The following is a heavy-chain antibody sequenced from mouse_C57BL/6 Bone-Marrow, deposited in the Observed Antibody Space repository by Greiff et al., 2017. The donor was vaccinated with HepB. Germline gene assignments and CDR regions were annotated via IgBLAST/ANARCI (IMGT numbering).Heavy chain of an antibody. CDR1: GYTFTDYY. V-gene: IGHV1-75*01. CDR2: IFPGSGST. D-gene: IGHD1-1*01. Sequence: VKLMESGPELVKPGASVKISCKASGYTFTDYYINWVKQRPGQGLEWIGWIFPGSGSTYYNEKFKGKATLTVDKSSSTAYMLLSSLTSEDSAVYFCARTLHYYGSRAWFAYWGQGTLVTVSA. J-gene: IGHJ3*01. CDR3: ARTLHYYGSRAWFAY.